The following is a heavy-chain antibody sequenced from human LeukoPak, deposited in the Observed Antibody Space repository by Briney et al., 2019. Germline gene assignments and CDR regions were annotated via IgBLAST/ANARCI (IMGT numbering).Heavy chain of an antibody. Sequence: SETLSLTCAVYGGSFSGYYWSWIRQPPGKGLEWIGEINHSGSTNYNPSLKSRVTISVDTSKNQFSLKMTSVTAADTAVYYCARNIRGGATYLDYWGQGTLVTVSS. D-gene: IGHD1-26*01. CDR1: GGSFSGYY. V-gene: IGHV4-34*01. J-gene: IGHJ4*02. CDR2: INHSGST. CDR3: ARNIRGGATYLDY.